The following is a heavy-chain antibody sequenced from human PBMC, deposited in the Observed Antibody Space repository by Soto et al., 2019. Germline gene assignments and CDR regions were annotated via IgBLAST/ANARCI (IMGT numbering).Heavy chain of an antibody. V-gene: IGHV3-23*01. CDR3: ARDSFHCSGLTCLSYWYFDI. D-gene: IGHD2-15*01. J-gene: IGHJ2*01. CDR2: ITSSGAGR. CDR1: GFXFSKYA. Sequence: TXGXLRLSCTTSGFXFSKYALIWVRHVPGNGLELVSLITSSGAGRYYADSVKGRYIISRDNSKKTLDLKMNSLRVDDTAVYYCARDSFHCSGLTCLSYWYFDIWGRGTLVTVSS.